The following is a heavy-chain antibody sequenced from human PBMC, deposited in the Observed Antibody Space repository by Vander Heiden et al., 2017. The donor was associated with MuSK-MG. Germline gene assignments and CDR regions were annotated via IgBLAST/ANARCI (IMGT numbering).Heavy chain of an antibody. CDR3: AREPAYDIVTGYYVDY. Sequence: QVQLVQSGAEVKKPGASVKVSCKASGYTFTTYGISWVRQAPGQGLEWMGWISGYNGNTNYAQKFQGRVTMTTDTSTNTADMERRSLRSDETAVYYCAREPAYDIVTGYYVDYWGQGTLVAVSS. J-gene: IGHJ4*02. V-gene: IGHV1-18*01. CDR2: ISGYNGNT. D-gene: IGHD3-9*01. CDR1: GYTFTTYG.